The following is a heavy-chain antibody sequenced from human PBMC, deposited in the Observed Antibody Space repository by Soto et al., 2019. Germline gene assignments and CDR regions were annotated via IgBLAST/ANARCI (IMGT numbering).Heavy chain of an antibody. V-gene: IGHV1-69*06. Sequence: QVQLVQSGAEVKKPGSSVKVSCKASGGTFSSYAISWVRQAPGQGLEWMGGIIPIFGTANYAQKFQGRVTITADKSTSTAYMELSSLRSEDTAVYYCARESRGTWFGTESEPFDIWGQGTMVTVSS. CDR1: GGTFSSYA. J-gene: IGHJ3*02. CDR3: ARESRGTWFGTESEPFDI. D-gene: IGHD3-10*01. CDR2: IIPIFGTA.